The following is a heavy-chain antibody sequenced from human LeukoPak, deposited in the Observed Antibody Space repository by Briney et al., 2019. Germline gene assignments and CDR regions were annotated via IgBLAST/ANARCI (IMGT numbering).Heavy chain of an antibody. CDR1: GYSMSSGYY. J-gene: IGHJ3*02. D-gene: IGHD6-13*01. CDR3: ITSLAAAGSGSLDAFDI. Sequence: SETLSLTCAVSGYSMSSGYYWGWIRQPPGKGLEWIGSIYHSGSTYYNPSLKSRVTISVDTSKNQFSLKLSSVTAADTAVYYCITSLAAAGSGSLDAFDIWGQGTMVTVSS. CDR2: IYHSGST. V-gene: IGHV4-38-2*01.